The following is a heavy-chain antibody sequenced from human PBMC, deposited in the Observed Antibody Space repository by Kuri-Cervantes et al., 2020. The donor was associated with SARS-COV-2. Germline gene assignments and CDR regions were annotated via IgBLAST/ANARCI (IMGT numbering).Heavy chain of an antibody. CDR2: ISYSGNT. Sequence: GSLRLSCTVSGGSISSYYWSWIRQPPGKGLEWIGYISYSGNTNYSPSLKSRVTISVDTSKNQFSLRLSSVTAADTAVYYCARDTGTYCSDISCYDYYHYDGMDVWGQGTTVTVSS. D-gene: IGHD2-2*01. V-gene: IGHV4-59*01. J-gene: IGHJ6*02. CDR3: ARDTGTYCSDISCYDYYHYDGMDV. CDR1: GGSISSYY.